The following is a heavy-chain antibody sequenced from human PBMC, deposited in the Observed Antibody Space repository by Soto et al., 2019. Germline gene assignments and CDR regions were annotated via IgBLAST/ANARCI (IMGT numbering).Heavy chain of an antibody. CDR2: IYSGDSII. V-gene: IGHV5-51*01. CDR3: ARRHLSADREYDDGLYV. J-gene: IGHJ6*03. Sequence: AGYPNISCPGSGYIFTSYWIAWVRQMPGKGLEWMGIIYSGDSIIRYSPSFQGQVTISADKSISTAYLQWSSLKASDTAMYYCARRHLSADREYDDGLYVWGSGTSVTVS. CDR1: GYIFTSYW. D-gene: IGHD3-10*01.